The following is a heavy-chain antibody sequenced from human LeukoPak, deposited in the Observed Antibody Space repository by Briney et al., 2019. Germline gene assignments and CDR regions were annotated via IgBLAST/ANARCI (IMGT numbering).Heavy chain of an antibody. Sequence: ASVKVSCKASGYTFITYGINWVRQATGQGLEWMGWMNPNSGNTGYAQKFQGRVTMTRNTSISTAYLELSSLRSEDTAVCYCARGRPGYSSSWYGDYWGQGALVTVSS. J-gene: IGHJ4*02. V-gene: IGHV1-8*01. CDR1: GYTFITYG. D-gene: IGHD6-13*01. CDR3: ARGRPGYSSSWYGDY. CDR2: MNPNSGNT.